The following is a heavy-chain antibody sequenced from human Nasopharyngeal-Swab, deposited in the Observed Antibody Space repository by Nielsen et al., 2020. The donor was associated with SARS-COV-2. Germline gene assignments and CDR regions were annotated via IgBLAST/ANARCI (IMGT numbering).Heavy chain of an antibody. J-gene: IGHJ4*02. Sequence: GESLKISCATSGIGFNDWYMTWFRQAPGKGLESIAYISVDSRDIKYADSVKGRFTISRDNAKNTLYLQMNSLRVEDTAVYYCVKHQGSSSDQWGQGTLVTVSS. V-gene: IGHV3-11*06. CDR3: VKHQGSSSDQ. CDR1: GIGFNDWY. CDR2: ISVDSRDI.